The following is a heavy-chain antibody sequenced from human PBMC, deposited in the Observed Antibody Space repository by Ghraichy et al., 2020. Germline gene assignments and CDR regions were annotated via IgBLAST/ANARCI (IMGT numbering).Heavy chain of an antibody. CDR3: AKFVVVVAAVDSWFDP. CDR1: GFTFSSYA. Sequence: GGSLRLSCAASGFTFSSYAMSWVRQAPGKGLEWVSAFSGSGGSTYYADSVKGRFTISRDNSKNTLYLQMNSLRAEDTAVYYCAKFVVVVAAVDSWFDPWGQGTMVTVSS. J-gene: IGHJ3*01. V-gene: IGHV3-23*01. CDR2: FSGSGGST. D-gene: IGHD2-15*01.